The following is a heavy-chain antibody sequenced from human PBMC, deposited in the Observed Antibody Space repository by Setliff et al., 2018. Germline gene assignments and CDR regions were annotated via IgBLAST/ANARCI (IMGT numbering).Heavy chain of an antibody. Sequence: SVKVSCKASGGTFSSYAISWVRQAPGQGLEWMGRIIPIFGTADYAQKFQGRVTITADKSTSTAYMELRSLRSDDTAVYYCARVPYPHRFPYSNYLGYYYYYMDVWGKGTTVTVSS. J-gene: IGHJ6*03. CDR1: GGTFSSYA. D-gene: IGHD4-4*01. CDR2: IIPIFGTA. CDR3: ARVPYPHRFPYSNYLGYYYYYMDV. V-gene: IGHV1-69*06.